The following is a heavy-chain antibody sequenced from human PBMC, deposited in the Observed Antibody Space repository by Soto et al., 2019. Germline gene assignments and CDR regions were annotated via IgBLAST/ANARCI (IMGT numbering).Heavy chain of an antibody. CDR2: IYYSGST. V-gene: IGHV4-31*03. CDR1: GGSISSGGYY. Sequence: PSETLSLTCTVSGGSISSGGYYWSWIRQHPGKGLEWIGYIYYSGSTYYNPSLKSRVTISVDTSKNQFSLKLSSVTAADTAVYYCAREVEQERNFDYWGQGTLVTVSS. J-gene: IGHJ4*02. CDR3: AREVEQERNFDY.